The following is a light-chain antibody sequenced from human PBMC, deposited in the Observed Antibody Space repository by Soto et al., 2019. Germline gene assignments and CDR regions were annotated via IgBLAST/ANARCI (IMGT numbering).Light chain of an antibody. CDR2: DVT. CDR1: SSDVGGYNY. Sequence: SALTXPRSVSGSPGQSVTISCTGTSSDVGGYNYVSWFQQHPGKAPKLMIHDVTKRPSGVPDRFSGSKSGNTASLTTSGLQAEDEADYYCCSYAGGYTRYVFGTGTKVTVL. J-gene: IGLJ1*01. V-gene: IGLV2-11*01. CDR3: CSYAGGYTRYV.